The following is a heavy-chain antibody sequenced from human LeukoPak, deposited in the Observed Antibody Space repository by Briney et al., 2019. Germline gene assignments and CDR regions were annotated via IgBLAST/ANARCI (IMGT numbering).Heavy chain of an antibody. CDR1: GYTFTSYG. CDR3: ARTENYYYYMDV. V-gene: IGHV1-18*01. J-gene: IGHJ6*03. CDR2: ISAYNGNT. Sequence: ASVKASCKASGYTFTSYGISWVRQAPGQGLEWMGWISAYNGNTNYAQKLQGRVTMTTDTSTSTAYMELRSLRSDDTAVYYCARTENYYYYMDVWGKGTTVTVSS.